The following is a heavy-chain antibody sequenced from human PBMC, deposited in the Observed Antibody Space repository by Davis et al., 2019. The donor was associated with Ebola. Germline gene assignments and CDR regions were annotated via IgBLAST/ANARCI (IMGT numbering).Heavy chain of an antibody. CDR3: AQQLGDYGGNALRY. J-gene: IGHJ4*02. D-gene: IGHD4-23*01. CDR2: IKQDGGEK. CDR1: GFTFSTYA. V-gene: IGHV3-7*01. Sequence: GGSLRLSCAASGFTFSTYAMGWVRQAPGKGPEWVAIIKQDGGEKYYVDSVKGRFTISRDDAKKSLYLQMDSLRAEDTAVYYCAQQLGDYGGNALRYWGQGTLVTVSS.